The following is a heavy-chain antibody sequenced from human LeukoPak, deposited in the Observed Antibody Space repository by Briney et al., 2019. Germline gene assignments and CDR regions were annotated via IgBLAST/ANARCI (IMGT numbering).Heavy chain of an antibody. CDR3: ARVASSSPSLYYYYYYMDV. Sequence: GGSLRLSCVASGFTFSSYGMHWVRQAPGKGLEWVAVISYDGSNKYYADSVKGRFTISRDNSKNTLYLQMNSLRAEDTAVYYCARVASSSPSLYYYYYYMDVWGKGTTVTISS. CDR1: GFTFSSYG. D-gene: IGHD6-13*01. J-gene: IGHJ6*03. CDR2: ISYDGSNK. V-gene: IGHV3-30*03.